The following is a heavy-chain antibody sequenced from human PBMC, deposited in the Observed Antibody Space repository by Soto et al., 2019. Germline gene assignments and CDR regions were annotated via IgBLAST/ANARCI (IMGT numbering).Heavy chain of an antibody. J-gene: IGHJ4*02. CDR2: LSDSGGSI. CDR1: GFTFSSHA. D-gene: IGHD6-13*01. Sequence: EVQLLESGGGLVQPGGSLRLSCTASGFTFSSHAMTWVRQAPGKGLEWVSGLSDSGGSIYYADSVKGRFTIFRDNSMNMLYLQMNTLRAEDTAVYYCAKVSSSWYAGFFDLWGQGTLVTVSS. CDR3: AKVSSSWYAGFFDL. V-gene: IGHV3-23*01.